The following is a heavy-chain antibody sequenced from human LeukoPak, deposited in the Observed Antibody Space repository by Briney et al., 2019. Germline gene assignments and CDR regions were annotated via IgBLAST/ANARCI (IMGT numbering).Heavy chain of an antibody. CDR1: GYTFTGYY. J-gene: IGHJ5*02. CDR2: INPNSGGT. CDR3: AREFDP. Sequence: ASVKVSCKASGYTFTGYYLHWLRQAPGQGLERMGRINPNSGGTNYAQKFQGRVTMTRDTSISTAYMELTKLTSDDTAVYYCAREFDPWGQGTLVTVSS. V-gene: IGHV1-2*06.